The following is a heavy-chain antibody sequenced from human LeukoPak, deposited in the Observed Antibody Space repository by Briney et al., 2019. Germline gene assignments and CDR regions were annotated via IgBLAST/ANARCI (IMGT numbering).Heavy chain of an antibody. CDR2: ISYDGSNK. V-gene: IGHV3-30*04. D-gene: IGHD5-18*01. CDR3: ARAWRIQLWSSIDY. CDR1: GFPLSRYA. Sequence: GGSLRLFCAASGFPLSRYAMHWLREAPGKGLEWVAVISYDGSNKYYEDSVKGRFSISRDNSNNTLHLQTNSLRAEDTAVYYCARAWRIQLWSSIDYWGQRTLVTVSS. J-gene: IGHJ4*02.